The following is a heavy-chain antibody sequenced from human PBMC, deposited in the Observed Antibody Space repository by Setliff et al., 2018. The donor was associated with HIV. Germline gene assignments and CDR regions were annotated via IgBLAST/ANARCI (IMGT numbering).Heavy chain of an antibody. CDR3: ETAGGLADPLFPPYVHDFYDH. D-gene: IGHD2-21*01. V-gene: IGHV1-18*01. CDR1: GYTFTSYG. J-gene: IGHJ5*02. CDR2: ISAYNGNT. Sequence: ASVKVSCKASGYTFTSYGISWVRQAPGQGLEWMGWISAYNGNTNYAQKLQGRVTMTTDTSTSTAYMELRSLGSDETAVYYCETAGGLADPLFPPYVHDFYDHWGQGTLVTVSS.